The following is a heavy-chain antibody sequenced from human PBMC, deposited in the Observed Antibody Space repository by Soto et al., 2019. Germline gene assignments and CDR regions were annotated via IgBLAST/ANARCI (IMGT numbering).Heavy chain of an antibody. J-gene: IGHJ1*01. D-gene: IGHD3-22*01. CDR3: AREGLDSSEMRPPFFQH. CDR2: IIPIFGTA. CDR1: GGTFSSYA. V-gene: IGHV1-69*12. Sequence: QVQLVQSGAEVKKPGSSVKVSCKASGGTFSSYAIGWVRQAPGQGLEWMGGIIPIFGTANYAQKFQGRVTITADESTSTAYMELSSLRSEDTAVYYCAREGLDSSEMRPPFFQHWGQGTLVTVSS.